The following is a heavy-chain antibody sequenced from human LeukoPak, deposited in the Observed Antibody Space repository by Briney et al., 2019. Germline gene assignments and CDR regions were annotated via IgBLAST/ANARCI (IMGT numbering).Heavy chain of an antibody. CDR1: GYTFTSYD. CDR3: ARSPAIRRGYYFDY. D-gene: IGHD2-2*02. V-gene: IGHV1-8*01. J-gene: IGHJ4*02. CDR2: MNPNSGNT. Sequence: ASVKVSCKASGYTFTSYDINWVRQATGQGLEWMGWMNPNSGNTGYAQKFQGRVTMTRNTSISTAYMELSSLRSEDTAVYYCARSPAIRRGYYFDYWGQGTLVTVSS.